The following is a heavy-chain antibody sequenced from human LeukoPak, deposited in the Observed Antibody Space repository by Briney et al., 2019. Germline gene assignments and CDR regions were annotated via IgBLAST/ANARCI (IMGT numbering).Heavy chain of an antibody. Sequence: GASVKVSCKASGGTFSSYAIHWVRQAPGQGLEWMGVIIRIFSTTNYAQKFQGRVTISADESTSTAYMELSSLRSEDTAVYYCARGLISSGWHNWFDPWGQGTLVTVSS. V-gene: IGHV1-69*13. CDR2: IIRIFSTT. CDR1: GGTFSSYA. J-gene: IGHJ5*02. D-gene: IGHD6-19*01. CDR3: ARGLISSGWHNWFDP.